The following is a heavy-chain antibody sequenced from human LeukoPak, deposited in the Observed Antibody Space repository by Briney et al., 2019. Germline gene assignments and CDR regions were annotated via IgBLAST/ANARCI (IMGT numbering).Heavy chain of an antibody. V-gene: IGHV3-33*01. D-gene: IGHD6-19*01. CDR1: GFTFSSYG. Sequence: TGGSLRLSCAASGFTFSSYGMHWVRQAPGKGLEWVAVIWYDGSNKYYADSVKGRFTISRDNSKNTLYLQMNSLRAEDTAVYYCARDPITVAGALDVWGQGTTVTVSS. J-gene: IGHJ6*02. CDR3: ARDPITVAGALDV. CDR2: IWYDGSNK.